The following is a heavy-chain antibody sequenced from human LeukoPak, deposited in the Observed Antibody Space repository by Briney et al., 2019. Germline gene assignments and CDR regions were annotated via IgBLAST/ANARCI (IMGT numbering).Heavy chain of an antibody. D-gene: IGHD2-2*01. CDR3: AKESSRWYYFDY. V-gene: IGHV3-9*01. CDR2: ISWNSGSI. Sequence: GGSLRLSCAASGFTFDDYAMHWVRQAPGKGLEWVSGISWNSGSIGYADSVKGRFTISRDNAKNSLYLQMNSLRAEDTAVYYCAKESSRWYYFDYWGQGTLVTVSS. J-gene: IGHJ4*02. CDR1: GFTFDDYA.